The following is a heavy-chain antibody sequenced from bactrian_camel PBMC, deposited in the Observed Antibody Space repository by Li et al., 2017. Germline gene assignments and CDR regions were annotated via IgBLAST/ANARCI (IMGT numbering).Heavy chain of an antibody. CDR2: ISDGGRRT. V-gene: IGHV3S35*01. CDR1: GFAFAWTA. D-gene: IGHD6*01. J-gene: IGHJ6*01. Sequence: DVQLVESGGGLVQPGGSLRLSCTCSGFAFAWTAMSWVRQSPGKGVEWVSYISDGGRRTDYADAVKGRFTISRDDAKNTLYLQLNSLKTDDTAMYYCAKDVYGGIWSYNRADFGHWGQGTQVTVS. CDR3: AKDVYGGIWSYNRADFGH.